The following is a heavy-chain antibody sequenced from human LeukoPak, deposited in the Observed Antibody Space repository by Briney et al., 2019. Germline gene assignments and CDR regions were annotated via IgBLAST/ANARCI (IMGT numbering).Heavy chain of an antibody. V-gene: IGHV4-61*01. CDR3: ARDFNYYGSGSFWFDP. CDR2: IHYSGST. CDR1: GGSVSSNSYY. J-gene: IGHJ5*02. D-gene: IGHD3-10*01. Sequence: SETLSLTRTVSGGSVSSNSYYWSWIRQPPGKGLEWIGYIHYSGSTNYNPSLKSRVTISIDTSKNQFSLKLSSVTAADTAVYYCARDFNYYGSGSFWFDPRGQGTLVTVSS.